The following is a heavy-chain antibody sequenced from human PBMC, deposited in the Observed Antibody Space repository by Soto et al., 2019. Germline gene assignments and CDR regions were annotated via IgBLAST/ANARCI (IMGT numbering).Heavy chain of an antibody. D-gene: IGHD3-22*01. Sequence: SETLSLTCTVSGGSISSYYWSWIRQPPGKGLEWIGYIYYSGSTNYSPSLKSRVTISVDTSKNQFSLKLSSVTAADTAVYYCARGFDYYDSSGYPRIWGQGTLVTVS. V-gene: IGHV4-59*01. CDR3: ARGFDYYDSSGYPRI. J-gene: IGHJ4*02. CDR2: IYYSGST. CDR1: GGSISSYY.